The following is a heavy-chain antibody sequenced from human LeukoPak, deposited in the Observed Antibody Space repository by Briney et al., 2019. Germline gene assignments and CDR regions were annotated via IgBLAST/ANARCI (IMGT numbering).Heavy chain of an antibody. Sequence: PGGSLRFSCAASGFTFSSYGMHWVRQAPGKGLEWVAVIWYDGSNKYYADSVKGRFTISRDNSKNTLYLQMNSLRAEDTAVYYCVRDCSASSSGYYFLGYWGQGTLVTVSS. J-gene: IGHJ4*02. V-gene: IGHV3-33*01. CDR2: IWYDGSNK. D-gene: IGHD3-22*01. CDR1: GFTFSSYG. CDR3: VRDCSASSSGYYFLGY.